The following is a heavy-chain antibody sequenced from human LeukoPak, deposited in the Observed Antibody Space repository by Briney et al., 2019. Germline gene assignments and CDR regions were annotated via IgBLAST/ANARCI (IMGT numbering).Heavy chain of an antibody. CDR1: GGSISSYY. J-gene: IGHJ4*02. D-gene: IGHD5-24*01. CDR2: IYYCGST. CDR3: ARDRSRDGYTFFDY. V-gene: IGHV4-59*01. Sequence: PSETLSLTCTVSGGSISSYYWSWIRQPPGKGLEWIGYIYYCGSTNYNPSLKSRVTISVDTSKNQFSLKLSSVTAADTAVYYCARDRSRDGYTFFDYWGQGTLVTVSS.